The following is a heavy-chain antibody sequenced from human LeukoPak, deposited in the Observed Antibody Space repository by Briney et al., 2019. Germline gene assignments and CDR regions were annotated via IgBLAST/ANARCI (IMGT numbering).Heavy chain of an antibody. D-gene: IGHD2-21*01. J-gene: IGHJ6*03. CDR2: ISYDGSNK. CDR3: AKYSLRSRNMDV. CDR1: GFTFSSYA. Sequence: GGSLRLSCAASGFTFSSYAMHWVRQAPGKGLEWVAVISYDGSNKYYADSVKGRFTISRDNSKNTLYLQMNSLRAEDTAVYCCAKYSLRSRNMDVWGKGATVTVSS. V-gene: IGHV3-30-3*02.